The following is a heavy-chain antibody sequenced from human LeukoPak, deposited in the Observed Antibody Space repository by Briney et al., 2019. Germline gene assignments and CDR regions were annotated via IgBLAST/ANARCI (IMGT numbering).Heavy chain of an antibody. CDR2: IYYSGST. CDR3: ARGRDSDY. D-gene: IGHD3-22*01. Sequence: SSETLSLTCTVSGGSISSGDYYWSWIRQPPGKGLEWIGYIYYSGSTYYNPSLKSRVTISVDTSKNQCSLKLSSVTAADTAVYYCARGRDSDYWGQGTLVTVSS. J-gene: IGHJ4*02. V-gene: IGHV4-30-4*08. CDR1: GGSISSGDYY.